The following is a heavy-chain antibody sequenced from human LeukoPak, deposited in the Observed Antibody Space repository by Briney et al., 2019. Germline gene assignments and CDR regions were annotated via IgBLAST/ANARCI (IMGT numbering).Heavy chain of an antibody. CDR1: GGSFSGYY. V-gene: IGHV4-34*01. Sequence: SETLSLTCAVYGGSFSGYYWSWIRQPPGKGLEWIGEINHSGSTNYNPSLKSRVTISVDTSKNQFSLKLSSVTAADTAVYYCARAWYSSGWYDYYYGMDVWGQGTTVTVSS. CDR3: ARAWYSSGWYDYYYGMDV. J-gene: IGHJ6*02. D-gene: IGHD6-19*01. CDR2: INHSGST.